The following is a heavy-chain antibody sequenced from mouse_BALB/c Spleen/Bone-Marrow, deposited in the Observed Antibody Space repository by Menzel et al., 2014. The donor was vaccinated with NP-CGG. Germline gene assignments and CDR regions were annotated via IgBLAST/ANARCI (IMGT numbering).Heavy chain of an antibody. Sequence: EVKLMESGGGLVQPGGSLRLSCATSGFTFTDYYMNWVRQPPGMALEWLGFIRSKANGYTTDYSTSVKGRFTISRDNSQNILYLQMNTLRTEDSATYYCARDVGRLFFDVWGAGTTVTVSS. V-gene: IGHV7-3*02. CDR1: GFTFTDYY. D-gene: IGHD3-3*01. J-gene: IGHJ1*01. CDR3: ARDVGRLFFDV. CDR2: IRSKANGYTT.